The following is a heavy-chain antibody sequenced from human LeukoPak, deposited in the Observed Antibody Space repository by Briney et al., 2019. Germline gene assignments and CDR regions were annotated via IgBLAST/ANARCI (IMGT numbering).Heavy chain of an antibody. CDR1: GFTFSSYW. Sequence: PGGSLRLSCAASGFTFSSYWMSWVRQAPGKGLEWVANIKQDGSEKYYVDSVKGRFTISRDNAKNSLYLQMNSLRAEDTAVYYCARGPLTGYYYYYYMDVWGKGTTVTVSS. CDR3: ARGPLTGYYYYYYMDV. J-gene: IGHJ6*03. D-gene: IGHD3-9*01. CDR2: IKQDGSEK. V-gene: IGHV3-7*01.